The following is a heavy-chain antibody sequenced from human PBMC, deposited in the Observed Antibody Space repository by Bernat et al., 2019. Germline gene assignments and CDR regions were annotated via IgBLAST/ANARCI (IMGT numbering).Heavy chain of an antibody. J-gene: IGHJ4*02. Sequence: EVQLVESGGGLVQPGGSLRLSCAASGFSFRSYSMNWVRQAPGKGLEWISYISSSSSPVYCADFVNGRFTISRDNAKNSLYLQMNNLRGEDTAVYDCARDDGRVRGVIELDYWGQGAVVTVS. V-gene: IGHV3-48*01. D-gene: IGHD3-10*01. CDR2: ISSSSSPV. CDR1: GFSFRSYS. CDR3: ARDDGRVRGVIELDY.